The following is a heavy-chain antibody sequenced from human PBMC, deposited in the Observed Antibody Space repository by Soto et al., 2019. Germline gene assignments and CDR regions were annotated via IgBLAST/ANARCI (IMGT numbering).Heavy chain of an antibody. CDR3: ARAPGSSSWRKEYYYYGMDV. Sequence: ASVKVSCKASGYTITGYYVHWVRQAPGQGLEWMGWINPNSGGTNYAQKFQGWVTMTRDTSISTAYMELSRLRSDDTAVYYCARAPGSSSWRKEYYYYGMDVWGQGTTVTVSS. CDR1: GYTITGYY. CDR2: INPNSGGT. V-gene: IGHV1-2*04. J-gene: IGHJ6*02. D-gene: IGHD6-13*01.